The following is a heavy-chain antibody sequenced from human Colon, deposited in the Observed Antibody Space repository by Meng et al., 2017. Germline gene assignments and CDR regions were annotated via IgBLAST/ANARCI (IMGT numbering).Heavy chain of an antibody. CDR3: ARGLSYAKKDFFDP. J-gene: IGHJ5*02. Sequence: SETLSLTCTVSGDSISNSYWSWVRQPAGKGLEWIGRISTSGSTNYHPPLKSRVTMSVDTSKKQFSLKLSSLTAADTAVYYCARGLSYAKKDFFDPWGQGTLVTVSS. CDR1: GDSISNSY. D-gene: IGHD2-2*01. CDR2: ISTSGST. V-gene: IGHV4-4*07.